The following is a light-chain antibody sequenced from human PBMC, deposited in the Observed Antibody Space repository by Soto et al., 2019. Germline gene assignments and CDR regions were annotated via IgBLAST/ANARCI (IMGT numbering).Light chain of an antibody. CDR3: QQLNSYLSIT. J-gene: IGKJ5*01. Sequence: DIQLTQSPSFLSASVGDRFTITWRASQGISSYLAWYQQKPGKAPKLLIYAASTLQSGVPSRFSGSGSGTEFTLTISSLQPADFATYYCQQLNSYLSITFGQGTRLEIK. V-gene: IGKV1-9*01. CDR2: AAS. CDR1: QGISSY.